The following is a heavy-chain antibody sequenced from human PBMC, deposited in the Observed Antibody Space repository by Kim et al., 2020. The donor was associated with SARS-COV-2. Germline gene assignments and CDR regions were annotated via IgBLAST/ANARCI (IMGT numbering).Heavy chain of an antibody. Sequence: SETLSLTCTVSGGSISSYYWSWIRQPAGKGLEWIGRIYTSGSTNYNPSLKSRVTMSVDTSKNQFSLKLSSVTAADTAVYYCARDLILMGQLLDRQYYYYYGMDVWGQGTTVTVSS. D-gene: IGHD1-26*01. J-gene: IGHJ6*02. CDR2: IYTSGST. CDR3: ARDLILMGQLLDRQYYYYYGMDV. CDR1: GGSISSYY. V-gene: IGHV4-4*07.